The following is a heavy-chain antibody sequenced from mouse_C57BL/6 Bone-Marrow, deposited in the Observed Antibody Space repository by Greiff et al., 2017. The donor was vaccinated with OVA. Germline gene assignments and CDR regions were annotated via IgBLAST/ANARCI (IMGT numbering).Heavy chain of an antibody. J-gene: IGHJ2*01. CDR1: GFTFSSYA. CDR3: ARRDDGYSYYFDY. D-gene: IGHD2-3*01. V-gene: IGHV5-4*03. CDR2: ISDGGSYT. Sequence: EVKVEESGGGLVKPGGSLKLSCAASGFTFSSYAMSWVRQTPEKRLEWVATISDGGSYTYYPDNVKGRFTISRDNAKNNLYLQMSHLKSEDTAMYYCARRDDGYSYYFDYWGQGTTLTVSS.